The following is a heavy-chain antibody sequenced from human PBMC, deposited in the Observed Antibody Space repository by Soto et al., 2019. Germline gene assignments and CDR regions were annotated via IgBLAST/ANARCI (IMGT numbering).Heavy chain of an antibody. J-gene: IGHJ3*02. V-gene: IGHV5-51*01. Sequence: GESLSISGNGAGYSCTSYWISWVRQMPGKGLEWMGIIYPGDSDTRYSPSFQGQVTISADKSISTAYLQWSSLKASDTAMYHFETAYDSSVYYYVVYAFDIWVQGTIVTVS. CDR3: ETAYDSSVYYYVVYAFDI. CDR2: IYPGDSDT. D-gene: IGHD3-22*01. CDR1: GYSCTSYW.